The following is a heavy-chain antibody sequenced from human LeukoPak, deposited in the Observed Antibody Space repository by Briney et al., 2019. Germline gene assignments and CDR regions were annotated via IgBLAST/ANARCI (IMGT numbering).Heavy chain of an antibody. CDR1: GGSISSDY. Sequence: PSETLSLTCTVSGGSISSDYWSWIRQPPGKGLEWIGYIYYSGNTNYNPFLKSRVTISVDTSKNQFSLRLSSVTAADTAVYYCARERLDSGSYYIDYWGQGTLVTVSS. CDR3: ARERLDSGSYYIDY. V-gene: IGHV4-59*01. J-gene: IGHJ4*02. CDR2: IYYSGNT. D-gene: IGHD1-26*01.